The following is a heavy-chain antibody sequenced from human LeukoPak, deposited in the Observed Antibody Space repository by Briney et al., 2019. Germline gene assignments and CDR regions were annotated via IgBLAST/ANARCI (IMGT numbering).Heavy chain of an antibody. CDR3: ARAPKMLGYSSSWYNWFDP. V-gene: IGHV4-39*07. CDR1: GGSISSSSYY. Sequence: SETLSLTCTVSGGSISSSSYYWGWIRQPPGKGLGWIGSIYYSGSTYYNPSLKSRVTISVDTSKNQFSLKLSSVTAADTAVYYCARAPKMLGYSSSWYNWFDPWGQGTLVTVSS. J-gene: IGHJ5*02. CDR2: IYYSGST. D-gene: IGHD6-13*01.